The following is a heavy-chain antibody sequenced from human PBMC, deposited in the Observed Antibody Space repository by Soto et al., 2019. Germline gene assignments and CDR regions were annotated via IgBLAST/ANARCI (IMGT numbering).Heavy chain of an antibody. D-gene: IGHD2-21*01. V-gene: IGHV4-39*01. CDR2: FYYSGST. CDR1: GGSLSSSSYY. J-gene: IGHJ6*03. Sequence: SETLSLTCTVSGGSLSSSSYYWGCIRQSHGKGLEWIGSFYYSGSTYYSPSLRSRVTISGDTSRKQISLRLSSVTAADTAVYYCARISVACRYMEVWGKGTT. CDR3: ARISVACRYMEV.